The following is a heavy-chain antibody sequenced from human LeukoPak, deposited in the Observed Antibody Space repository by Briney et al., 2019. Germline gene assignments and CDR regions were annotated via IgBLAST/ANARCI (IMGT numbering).Heavy chain of an antibody. D-gene: IGHD4-17*01. CDR2: IIPIFGTA. J-gene: IGHJ3*02. CDR1: XGTFISYA. Sequence: SVKXXCKASXGTFISYAISWVRQAPGQGLEWMGRIIPIFGTANYAQKFQGRVTITTDESTSTAYMELSSLRSEDTAVYYCARNGDYVPDDAFDIWGQGTMVTVS. CDR3: ARNGDYVPDDAFDI. V-gene: IGHV1-69*05.